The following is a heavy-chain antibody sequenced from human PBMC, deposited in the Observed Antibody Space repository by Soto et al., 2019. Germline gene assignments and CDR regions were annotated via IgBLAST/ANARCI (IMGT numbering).Heavy chain of an antibody. V-gene: IGHV3-33*01. Sequence: GGSLTLSCAASGFVFSDYVIHWVRQAPGRGLDLVAGIWYHGRDIFYTDSVKGRFTISRDNSKNMLYLQMNSLRAEDTAVYYCARDQGGQSGNFLFDNWGQGTLVTVSS. CDR1: GFVFSDYV. CDR3: ARDQGGQSGNFLFDN. CDR2: IWYHGRDI. D-gene: IGHD1-26*01. J-gene: IGHJ4*02.